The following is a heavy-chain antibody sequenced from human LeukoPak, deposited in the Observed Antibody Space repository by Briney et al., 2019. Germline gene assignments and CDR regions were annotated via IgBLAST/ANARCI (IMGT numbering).Heavy chain of an antibody. CDR1: GYSFTSYW. D-gene: IGHD2-15*01. CDR3: ARQVGYYYYYYMDV. V-gene: IGHV5-51*01. J-gene: IGHJ6*03. CDR2: IYPGDSDT. Sequence: GESLKISCKDSGYSFTSYWIGWVRQMPEKGLEWMGIIYPGDSDTRDSPSFQGQVTISADKSISTAYLQWSGLKASDTAMYYCARQVGYYYYYYMDVWGKGTTVTVSS.